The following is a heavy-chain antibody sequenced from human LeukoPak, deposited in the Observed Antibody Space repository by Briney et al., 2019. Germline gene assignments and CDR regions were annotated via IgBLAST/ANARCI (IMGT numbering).Heavy chain of an antibody. CDR3: ARAAVSGPNDAFDI. CDR1: GYSISSGYY. J-gene: IGHJ3*02. Sequence: SETLSLTCGVSGYSISSGYYWGWIRQPPGTGLEWIGSIYHSGSTYYNPSLKSRVTISLDMSNNQFSLRLSSVTAADAAVYYCARAAVSGPNDAFDIWGQGTMVTVSS. CDR2: IYHSGST. D-gene: IGHD6-19*01. V-gene: IGHV4-38-2*01.